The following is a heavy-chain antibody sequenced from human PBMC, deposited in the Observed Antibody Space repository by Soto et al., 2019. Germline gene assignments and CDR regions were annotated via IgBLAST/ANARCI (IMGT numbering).Heavy chain of an antibody. D-gene: IGHD3-3*01. V-gene: IGHV3-13*01. J-gene: IGHJ5*02. CDR3: VRDGGP. CDR2: IGTAGDT. CDR1: GFTFSSYD. Sequence: PGGSLRLSCAASGFTFSSYDMHWVRQGTEKGLEWVSEIGTAGDTYYLDSVKGRFTISRENAKNSLYLQMSSLRAGDTAIYYCVRDGGPWGQGTLVTVSS.